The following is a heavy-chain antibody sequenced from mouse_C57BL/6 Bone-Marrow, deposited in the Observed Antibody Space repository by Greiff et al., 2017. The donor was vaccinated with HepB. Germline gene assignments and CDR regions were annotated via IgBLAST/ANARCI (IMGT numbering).Heavy chain of an antibody. D-gene: IGHD2-3*01. CDR1: GYTFTDYY. Sequence: VQLQQSGPVLVKPGASVKMSCKASGYTFTDYYMNWVKQSHGKSLEWIGVINPYNGGTSYNQKFKGKATLTVDKSSSTDYMELNSLTSEDSAVYYCARTWGYYDYWGQGTTLTVSS. CDR3: ARTWGYYDY. V-gene: IGHV1-19*01. CDR2: INPYNGGT. J-gene: IGHJ2*01.